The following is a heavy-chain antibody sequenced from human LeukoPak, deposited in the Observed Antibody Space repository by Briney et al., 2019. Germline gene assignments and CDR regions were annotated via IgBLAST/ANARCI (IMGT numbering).Heavy chain of an antibody. CDR2: IISLFRTA. D-gene: IGHD6-19*01. CDR1: VGTFSTYA. CDR3: AKQLRVSGTLVEFDL. J-gene: IGHJ5*02. Sequence: SLNASCTASVGTFSTYAISWVRQAPGQGREWMGGIISLFRTANYAQKFQGRVTITADESTTTVHMELSSLRSEDTVIYYCAKQLRVSGTLVEFDLWGQGTLVTGSS. V-gene: IGHV1-69*13.